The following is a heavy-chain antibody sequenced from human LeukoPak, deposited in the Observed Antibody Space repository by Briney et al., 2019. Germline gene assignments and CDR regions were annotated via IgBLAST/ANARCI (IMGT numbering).Heavy chain of an antibody. Sequence: ASVKVSCKASGYTFTGYYMHWVRQAPGQGLEWMGWINPNSGGTNYAQKFQGRVTMTRNTSISTAYMELSSLRSEDTAVYYCARGRSAGDFWSGYYIWDGSYYGMDVWGQGTTVTVSS. D-gene: IGHD3-3*01. CDR3: ARGRSAGDFWSGYYIWDGSYYGMDV. J-gene: IGHJ6*02. CDR2: INPNSGGT. V-gene: IGHV1-2*02. CDR1: GYTFTGYY.